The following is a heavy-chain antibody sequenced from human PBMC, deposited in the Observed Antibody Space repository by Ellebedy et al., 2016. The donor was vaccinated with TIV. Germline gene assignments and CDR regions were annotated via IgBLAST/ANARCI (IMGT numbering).Heavy chain of an antibody. V-gene: IGHV3-30*02. CDR3: AKDRGTNFDH. D-gene: IGHD1-14*01. CDR1: GFIFSNYG. J-gene: IGHJ4*02. Sequence: GESLKIFCAASGFIFSNYGMHWVRQAPGKGLEWVAFIRYDRSDEYYADSVKGRFTISRDDSKNTVYLHMNSLRSEDTAVYHCAKDRGTNFDHWGQGTLVTVSS. CDR2: IRYDRSDE.